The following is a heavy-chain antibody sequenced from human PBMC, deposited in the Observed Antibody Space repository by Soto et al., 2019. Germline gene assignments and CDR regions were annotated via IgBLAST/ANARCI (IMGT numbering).Heavy chain of an antibody. D-gene: IGHD3-10*01. CDR3: GGGTDYRKNYYYGMDV. CDR1: GFIFDSYA. Sequence: PGGSLRLSCTASGFIFDSYAMSWVRQAPGKGLECISTISGSGHNTYYADSVKGRFTTSRDSSKDTVYLQMNNLRADDTAVYFCGGGTDYRKNYYYGMDVWGQGTTVTVSS. V-gene: IGHV3-23*01. J-gene: IGHJ6*02. CDR2: ISGSGHNT.